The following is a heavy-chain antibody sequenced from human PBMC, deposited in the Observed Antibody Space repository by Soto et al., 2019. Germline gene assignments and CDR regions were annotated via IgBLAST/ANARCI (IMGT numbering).Heavy chain of an antibody. Sequence: QVQLVQSGAEVRKPGSSVQVSCKASGGTFYTYTFSWVRQAPGQGLDWMGSITPIYPTTNYAEKFQGRLTVTADGSTNTAYMELNSLTSEDTAVYYCARIPRYSFPTSDDLDSWGQGTLVTVSS. CDR1: GGTFYTYT. V-gene: IGHV1-69*15. CDR2: ITPIYPTT. J-gene: IGHJ4*02. D-gene: IGHD5-18*01. CDR3: ARIPRYSFPTSDDLDS.